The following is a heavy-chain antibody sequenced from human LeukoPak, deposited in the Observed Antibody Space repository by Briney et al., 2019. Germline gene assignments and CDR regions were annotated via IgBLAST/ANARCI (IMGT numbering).Heavy chain of an antibody. CDR1: GFTFDDYA. CDR3: ARDMGRSSYTVHY. CDR2: ISWNSGSI. Sequence: GRSLRLSCAASGFTFDDYAMHWVRQAPGKGLEWVSGISWNSGSIGYADSVKGRFTISRDNAKNSLYLQMNSLRAEDTAVYYCARDMGRSSYTVHYWGQGTLVTVSS. J-gene: IGHJ4*02. V-gene: IGHV3-9*01. D-gene: IGHD3-16*02.